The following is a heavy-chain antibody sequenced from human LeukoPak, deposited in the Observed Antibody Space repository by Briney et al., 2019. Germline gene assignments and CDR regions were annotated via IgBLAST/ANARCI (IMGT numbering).Heavy chain of an antibody. CDR2: IHYSRSS. CDR1: GDSISDFY. Sequence: SETLSLTCSVSGDSISDFYWNWIRQSPEKGLEWIGNIHYSRSSVYNPSLRSRVSMSIDRSLKQFFLKLTSVTAADTAVYYCVLAPNSNWFDFWGQGILVTVSS. V-gene: IGHV4-59*08. J-gene: IGHJ4*02. CDR3: VLAPNSNWFDF. D-gene: IGHD2-8*01.